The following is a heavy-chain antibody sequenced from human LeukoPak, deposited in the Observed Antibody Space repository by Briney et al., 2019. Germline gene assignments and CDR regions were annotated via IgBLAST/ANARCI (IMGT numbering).Heavy chain of an antibody. J-gene: IGHJ2*01. CDR1: GFTFSGSA. D-gene: IGHD5-18*01. CDR3: GYSYGYWYFNL. CDR2: VRSKPNNYAT. Sequence: PGGSLRLSCAASGFTFSGSAIHWVRQASGKGLEWVGLVRSKPNNYATTYAASVKGRFTTSRDDSKNTAYLQMDSLKTEDTAVYFCGYSYGYWYFNLWGRGTLVTVSS. V-gene: IGHV3-73*01.